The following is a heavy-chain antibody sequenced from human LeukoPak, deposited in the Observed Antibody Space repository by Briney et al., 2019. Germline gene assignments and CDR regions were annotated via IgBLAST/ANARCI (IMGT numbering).Heavy chain of an antibody. V-gene: IGHV4-61*02. CDR3: ARLLGPLDYVWGSSRSK. CDR2: ISKSGTT. J-gene: IGHJ4*02. CDR1: GVSISYATYQ. D-gene: IGHD3-16*02. Sequence: SQTLSLTCTVSGVSISYATYQWTWIRQSAGKGLEWIGLISKSGTTNYNPSHKSRVTISIDTTKNQFSLKLPSVTTADTAVYYCARLLGPLDYVWGSSRSKWGQGTLVTVSS.